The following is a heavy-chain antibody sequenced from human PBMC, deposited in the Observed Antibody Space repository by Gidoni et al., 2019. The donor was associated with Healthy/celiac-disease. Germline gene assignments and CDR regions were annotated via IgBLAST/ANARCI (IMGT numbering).Heavy chain of an antibody. J-gene: IGHJ3*02. CDR3: ARDLGGAWYYYDKGRDDAFDI. Sequence: EVQLVESGGGLVQPGGSLRLSCAASGFTFSSYSMTWVRQAPGKGLEWVSYISSSSSTIYYADSVKGRFTISRDNAKNSLYLQMNSLRDEDTAVYYCARDLGGAWYYYDKGRDDAFDIWGQGTMVTVSS. CDR1: GFTFSSYS. CDR2: ISSSSSTI. V-gene: IGHV3-48*02. D-gene: IGHD3-22*01.